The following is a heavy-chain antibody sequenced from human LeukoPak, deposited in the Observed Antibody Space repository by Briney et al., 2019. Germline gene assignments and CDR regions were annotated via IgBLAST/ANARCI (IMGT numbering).Heavy chain of an antibody. Sequence: ASVKVSCKASGYTFTSYGISWMRQAPGQGLEWMGWISAYNGNTNYAQKLQGRVTMTTDTSTSTAYMELRSLRSDDTAVYYCARGYSGSYWNWFDPWGQGTLVTVSS. CDR2: ISAYNGNT. D-gene: IGHD1-26*01. CDR3: ARGYSGSYWNWFDP. V-gene: IGHV1-18*01. J-gene: IGHJ5*02. CDR1: GYTFTSYG.